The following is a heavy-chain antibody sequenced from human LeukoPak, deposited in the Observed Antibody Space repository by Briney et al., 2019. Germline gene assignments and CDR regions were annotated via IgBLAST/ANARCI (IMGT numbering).Heavy chain of an antibody. D-gene: IGHD5-18*01. CDR2: ISSASTYI. Sequence: GESLRLSCAASGFTLSSYSMNWVRQAPGKGLEWVSSISSASTYIYYADSVEGRFTISRDNAKNSLYLQMNSLRAEDTAMYYCARLVWDTTMADGDIDSWGQGTLLIVSS. J-gene: IGHJ4*02. CDR1: GFTLSSYS. V-gene: IGHV3-21*01. CDR3: ARLVWDTTMADGDIDS.